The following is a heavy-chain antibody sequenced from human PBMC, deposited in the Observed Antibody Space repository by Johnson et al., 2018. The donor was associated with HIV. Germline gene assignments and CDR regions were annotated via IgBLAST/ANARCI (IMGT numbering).Heavy chain of an antibody. CDR2: SGSGGST. D-gene: IGHD6-13*01. Sequence: VQLVESGGGLVQPGGSLRLSCAASGITVSSNYMSWVRQAPGKGLEWVSAISGSGGSTYYADSVKGRFTISRDNSKNTLYLQMNSLRAEDTAVYYCASLIAAAGDDAFDIWGQGTMVTVSS. V-gene: IGHV3-66*02. CDR1: GITVSSNY. CDR3: ASLIAAAGDDAFDI. J-gene: IGHJ3*02.